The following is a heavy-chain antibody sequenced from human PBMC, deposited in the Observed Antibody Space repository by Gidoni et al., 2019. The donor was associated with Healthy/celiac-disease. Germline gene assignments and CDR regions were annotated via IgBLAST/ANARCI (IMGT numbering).Heavy chain of an antibody. CDR1: GSTFDDYA. CDR2: ISWNSGSI. D-gene: IGHD3-3*01. J-gene: IGHJ2*01. Sequence: EVQLVESGGGWVQPGRSLRLSCAASGSTFDDYAMHWVRQAPGKGLEWVSGISWNSGSIGYADSVKGRFTISRDNAKNSLYLQMNSLRAEDTALYYCAKRSGYSHWYFDLWGRGTLVTVSS. V-gene: IGHV3-9*01. CDR3: AKRSGYSHWYFDL.